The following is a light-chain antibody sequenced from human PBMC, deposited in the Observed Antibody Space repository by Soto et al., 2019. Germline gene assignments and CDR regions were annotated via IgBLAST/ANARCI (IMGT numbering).Light chain of an antibody. V-gene: IGKV3-11*01. CDR2: DAS. CDR3: RQRSNWPPLYT. J-gene: IGKJ2*01. CDR1: QSVSSY. Sequence: EIVLTQSPATLSLSPGERATLSCRASQSVSSYLAWYQQKPGQAPRRLINDASTRATGITARFSGSGSWTDFTLTISSLEPEDFAVYYCRQRSNWPPLYTFGQGTKLEIK.